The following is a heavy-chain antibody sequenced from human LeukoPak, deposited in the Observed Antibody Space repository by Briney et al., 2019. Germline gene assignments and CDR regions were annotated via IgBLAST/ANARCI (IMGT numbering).Heavy chain of an antibody. CDR2: ISSSGSTI. CDR1: GFTFSDYY. CDR3: ARDYSYSSSWDFDY. Sequence: PGGSLRLSCAASGFTFSDYYMSWIRQAPGKGLEWVSYISSSGSTIYYADSVKGRFTISRDNAKNSLYLQMNSLRAEDTAVYYCARDYSYSSSWDFDYWGQGTLVTVSS. J-gene: IGHJ4*02. V-gene: IGHV3-11*04. D-gene: IGHD6-13*01.